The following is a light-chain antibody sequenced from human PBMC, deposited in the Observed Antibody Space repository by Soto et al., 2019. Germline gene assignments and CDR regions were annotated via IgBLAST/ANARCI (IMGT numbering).Light chain of an antibody. CDR2: DAS. V-gene: IGKV3-20*01. CDR3: QQYGTSPYA. J-gene: IGKJ2*01. CDR1: QSISDNY. Sequence: IVLTQSQGTLSLSPGERATLSCRASQSISDNYLAWYRQKPGQPPRLLLYDASTRAIDIPDRISGTGSGTDFTLAINSLEPEDSALYSCQQYGTSPYAFGQGTKLEIK.